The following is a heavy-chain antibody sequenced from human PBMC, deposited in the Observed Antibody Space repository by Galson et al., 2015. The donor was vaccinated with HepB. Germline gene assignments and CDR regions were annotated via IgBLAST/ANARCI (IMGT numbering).Heavy chain of an antibody. V-gene: IGHV4-59*08. J-gene: IGHJ4*02. CDR3: ARHAWDPVVVEGEIDY. D-gene: IGHD2-15*01. Sequence: SETLSLTCSVSGLSISSYYWSWIRQPPGKGLEWIGYIYYSGNTNYNPSLKTRVTMSVDTSKNQFSLKLSSVTAADTAVYYCARHAWDPVVVEGEIDYWGQGILVTVSS. CDR2: IYYSGNT. CDR1: GLSISSYY.